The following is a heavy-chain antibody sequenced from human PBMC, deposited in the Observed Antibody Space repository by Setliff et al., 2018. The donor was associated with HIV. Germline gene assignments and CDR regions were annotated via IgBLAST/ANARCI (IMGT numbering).Heavy chain of an antibody. V-gene: IGHV4-61*02. Sequence: SETLSLTCNVSGGSISSDSYFWSWIRQPAGKGLEWIGRIYASGRTNCNSSLKSRVTMSVDTSKNQFSLKLSSVTAADTAVYYCARDVLGYDSTGRFDLWGQGTTVTVSS. CDR1: GGSISSDSYF. CDR2: IYASGRT. J-gene: IGHJ6*02. CDR3: ARDVLGYDSTGRFDL. D-gene: IGHD3-22*01.